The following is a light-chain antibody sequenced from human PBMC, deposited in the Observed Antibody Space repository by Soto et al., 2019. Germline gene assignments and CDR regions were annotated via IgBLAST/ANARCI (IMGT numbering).Light chain of an antibody. CDR3: TSYTSSTTYV. CDR2: DVT. V-gene: IGLV2-14*03. J-gene: IGLJ1*01. Sequence: QSALTQPASVSGSPGQSITISCTGVSSDIGGSNFVSWYLLHPGKAPKLIIYDVTNRPSGVSNRFSGSKSGNTASLTISGLQAEDEADYYCTSYTSSTTYVFGSGTKLTVL. CDR1: SSDIGGSNF.